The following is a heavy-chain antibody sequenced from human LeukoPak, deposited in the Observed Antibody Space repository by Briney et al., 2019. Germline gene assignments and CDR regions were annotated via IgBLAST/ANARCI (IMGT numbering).Heavy chain of an antibody. J-gene: IGHJ4*02. Sequence: SETLSLTCTVSGGSISSYYWGWIRQPPGKGLQWIGYIYYSGSTNYNPSLKSRVTISVDTSKNQFSLKLSSVTAADTAVYYCARGYDTSGYYPYYFDYWGPGTLVTVSS. CDR3: ARGYDTSGYYPYYFDY. D-gene: IGHD3-22*01. CDR2: IYYSGST. V-gene: IGHV4-59*01. CDR1: GGSISSYY.